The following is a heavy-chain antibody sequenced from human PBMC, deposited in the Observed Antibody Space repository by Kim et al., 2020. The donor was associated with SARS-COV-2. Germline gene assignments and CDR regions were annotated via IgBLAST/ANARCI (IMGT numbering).Heavy chain of an antibody. V-gene: IGHV7-4-1*01. J-gene: IGHJ3*01. CDR3: VPTGWYDNFDF. CDR1: GYTFTQYA. Sequence: ASVKVSCKAYGYTFTQYAVNWVRQAPGQGLEWVGRINTITGNPTYAPDLTGRFFFSLDTSVNTAYLQIDSLKADDTAIYYCVPTGWYDNFDFWGQGTMITVSS. D-gene: IGHD3-10*01. CDR2: INTITGNP.